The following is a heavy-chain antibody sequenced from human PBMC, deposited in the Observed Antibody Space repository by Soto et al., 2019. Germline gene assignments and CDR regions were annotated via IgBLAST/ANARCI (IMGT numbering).Heavy chain of an antibody. CDR2: IIPIFGTA. CDR3: ARAQGVRYSSGWYGGEYYFDY. D-gene: IGHD6-19*01. Sequence: QVQLVQSGAEVKKPGSSVKVSCKASGGTFSSYAISWVRQAPGQGLEWMGGIIPIFGTANYAQKFQGRVTITAEKSTSTAYMELSSLRSEDTAVYYCARAQGVRYSSGWYGGEYYFDYWGQGTLVTVSS. CDR1: GGTFSSYA. J-gene: IGHJ4*02. V-gene: IGHV1-69*06.